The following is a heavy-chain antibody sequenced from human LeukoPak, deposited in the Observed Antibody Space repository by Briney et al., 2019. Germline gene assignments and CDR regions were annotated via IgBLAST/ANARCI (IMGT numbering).Heavy chain of an antibody. CDR1: GGSISSSSYY. J-gene: IGHJ5*02. CDR3: ARGSSSGPYNWFDP. D-gene: IGHD6-19*01. Sequence: SETLSLTCTVSGGSISSSSYYWGWIRQPPGKGLEWIGSIYYSGSTNYNPSLKSRVTILVDTSKNQFSLKLSSVTAADTAVYYCARGSSSGPYNWFDPWGQGTLVTVSS. CDR2: IYYSGST. V-gene: IGHV4-39*07.